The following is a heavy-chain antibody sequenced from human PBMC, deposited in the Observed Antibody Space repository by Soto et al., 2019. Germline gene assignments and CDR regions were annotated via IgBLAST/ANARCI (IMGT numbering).Heavy chain of an antibody. CDR2: ISYDGSNK. CDR1: GFTFSSYA. V-gene: IGHV3-30-3*01. CDR3: ARERLRLNWFDP. J-gene: IGHJ5*02. D-gene: IGHD4-17*01. Sequence: QVQLVESGGGVVQPGRSLRLSCAASGFTFSSYAMHWVRQAPGKGLEWVAVISYDGSNKYYADSVKGRFTISRDNSKNTLYLQMNSLRAEDTAVYYCARERLRLNWFDPWGQGTLVTVSS.